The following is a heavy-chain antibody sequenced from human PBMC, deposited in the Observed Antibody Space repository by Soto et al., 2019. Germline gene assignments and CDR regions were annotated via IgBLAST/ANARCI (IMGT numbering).Heavy chain of an antibody. Sequence: SETLSLTCTVSGGSISSSSYYWGWIRQPPGKGLEWIGSIYYSGSTYYNPSLKSRVTISVDTSKNQFSLKLSSVTAADTAVYYCARWNEPIRVWGQGTLVTVSS. J-gene: IGHJ4*02. CDR2: IYYSGST. V-gene: IGHV4-39*01. D-gene: IGHD1-1*01. CDR1: GGSISSSSYY. CDR3: ARWNEPIRV.